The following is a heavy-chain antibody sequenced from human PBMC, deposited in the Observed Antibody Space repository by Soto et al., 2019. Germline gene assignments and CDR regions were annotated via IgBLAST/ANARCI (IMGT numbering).Heavy chain of an antibody. CDR3: ARLSDPGDYYYYMDV. D-gene: IGHD7-27*01. V-gene: IGHV5-51*01. Sequence: PGESLKISCKGSGYSFTSYWIGWVRQMPGKGLEWMGIIYPGDSDTRYSPSFQGQVTISADKSISTAYLQWSSLKASDTAMYYCARLSDPGDYYYYMDVWGKGTAVTVSS. CDR2: IYPGDSDT. CDR1: GYSFTSYW. J-gene: IGHJ6*03.